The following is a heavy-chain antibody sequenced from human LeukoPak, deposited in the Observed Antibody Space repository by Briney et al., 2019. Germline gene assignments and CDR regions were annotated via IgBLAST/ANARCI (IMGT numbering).Heavy chain of an antibody. CDR2: IYSSGST. J-gene: IGHJ4*02. D-gene: IGHD6-19*01. CDR3: ARGSIIAVAGTRY. V-gene: IGHV4-4*07. CDR1: GGSISSYY. Sequence: SETLSLTCTVSGGSISSYYWSWIRQPAGKGLEWIGLIYSSGSTDYNPSPKSRVTISVDTSKNQFSLKLSSVTAADTAVYYCARGSIIAVAGTRYWGQGTLVTVSS.